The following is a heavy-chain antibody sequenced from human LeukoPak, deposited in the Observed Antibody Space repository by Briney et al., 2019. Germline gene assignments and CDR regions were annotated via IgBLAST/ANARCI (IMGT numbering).Heavy chain of an antibody. CDR1: GYTFTGYY. V-gene: IGHV1-2*02. Sequence: ASVKVSCKASGYTFTGYYMHWVRQAPGRGLEWMGWINPNSGGTNYAQKFQGRVTMTRDTSISTAYMELSRLRSDDTAVYYCARDPVYGSGSHPRDYWGQGTLVTVSS. D-gene: IGHD3-10*01. J-gene: IGHJ4*02. CDR2: INPNSGGT. CDR3: ARDPVYGSGSHPRDY.